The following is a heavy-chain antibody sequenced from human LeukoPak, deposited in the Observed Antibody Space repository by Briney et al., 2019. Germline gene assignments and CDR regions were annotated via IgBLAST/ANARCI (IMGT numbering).Heavy chain of an antibody. CDR1: GVTFSSCA. D-gene: IGHD6-13*01. CDR3: AKDGQQLTCDY. J-gene: IGHJ4*02. V-gene: IGHV3-23*01. CDR2: ISGSGDSI. Sequence: GGSLRLSCAASGVTFSSCAMSWVRQAPGKGLEWVSGISGSGDSICYADSVKGRFTISRDNSKNTLYLQMNSLRAEDTAVYYCAKDGQQLTCDYWGQGTLVTVSS.